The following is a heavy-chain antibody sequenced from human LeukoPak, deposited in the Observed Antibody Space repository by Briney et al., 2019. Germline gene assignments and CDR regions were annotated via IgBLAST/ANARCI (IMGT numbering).Heavy chain of an antibody. V-gene: IGHV4-34*01. Sequence: SETLSLTCAVYGGSFSGYYWSWIRQPPGKGLEWIGEINHSGSTNYNPSLKSRVTISVDTSKNQFSLKLSSVTAADTAVYYCARRHSYYGSGSYYNRVYYFDYWGQGTLVTVSS. CDR3: ARRHSYYGSGSYYNRVYYFDY. J-gene: IGHJ4*02. D-gene: IGHD3-10*01. CDR2: INHSGST. CDR1: GGSFSGYY.